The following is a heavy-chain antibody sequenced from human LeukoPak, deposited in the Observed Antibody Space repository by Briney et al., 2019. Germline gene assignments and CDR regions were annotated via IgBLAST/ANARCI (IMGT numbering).Heavy chain of an antibody. J-gene: IGHJ1*01. Sequence: GESLKISCKGSGYSFTSHWIGWVRQMPGKGLEWMGIIYPGDSDTRYSPSFQGQVTISADKSISTAYLQWSSLKASDSAMYFCARAYYYDSSGYPSAEYFHFWGQGTLVTVSS. CDR3: ARAYYYDSSGYPSAEYFHF. V-gene: IGHV5-51*01. D-gene: IGHD3-22*01. CDR2: IYPGDSDT. CDR1: GYSFTSHW.